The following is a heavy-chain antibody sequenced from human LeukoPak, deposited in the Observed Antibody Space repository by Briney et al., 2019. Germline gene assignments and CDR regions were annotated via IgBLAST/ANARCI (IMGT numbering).Heavy chain of an antibody. CDR2: IIPIFGTA. CDR1: GGTFSSYA. CDR3: AREGAGHYDILTGYYYFDY. Sequence: GSSVKVSCKASGGTFSSYAISWVRQAPGQGLEWMGGIIPIFGTANYAQKFQGRVTITADESTSTAYMELSSLRSEDTAVYYCAREGAGHYDILTGYYYFDYWGQGTLVTLSS. D-gene: IGHD3-9*01. J-gene: IGHJ4*02. V-gene: IGHV1-69*01.